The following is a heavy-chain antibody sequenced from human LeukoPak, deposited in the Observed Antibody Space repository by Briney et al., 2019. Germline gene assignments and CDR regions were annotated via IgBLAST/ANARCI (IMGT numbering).Heavy chain of an antibody. V-gene: IGHV4-39*07. D-gene: IGHD6-13*01. CDR3: ARGRVAAAGKAPTFDY. CDR1: GGSIRSSSYY. J-gene: IGHJ4*02. Sequence: EASETLSLTCTVSGGSIRSSSYYWGWIRQPPGKGLEWIGEINHSGSTNYNPSLKSRVTISVDTSKNQFSLKLSSVTAADTAVYYCARGRVAAAGKAPTFDYWGQGTLVTVSS. CDR2: INHSGST.